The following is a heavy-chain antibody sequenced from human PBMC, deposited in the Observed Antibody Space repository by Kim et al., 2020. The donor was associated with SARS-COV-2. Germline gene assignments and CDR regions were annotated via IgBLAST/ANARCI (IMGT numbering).Heavy chain of an antibody. J-gene: IGHJ6*02. CDR2: INWNGGST. CDR3: ARTPRGGYYYYGMDV. D-gene: IGHD3-10*01. Sequence: GGSLRLSCAASGFTFDDYGMSWVRQAPGKGLEWVSGINWNGGSTGYADSVKGRFTISRDNAKNSLYLQMNSLRAEDTALYHCARTPRGGYYYYGMDVWGQGTTVTVSS. V-gene: IGHV3-20*01. CDR1: GFTFDDYG.